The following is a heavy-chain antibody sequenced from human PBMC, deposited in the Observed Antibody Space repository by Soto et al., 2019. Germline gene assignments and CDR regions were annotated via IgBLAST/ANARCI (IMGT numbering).Heavy chain of an antibody. Sequence: PSETLSLTCAVYGGSFSGYYWNWLRQPPGEGLEWIGKIDQSGSTNYNPSLKSRVTMSVDTSRSQFSLKLTSVTAMDTAVYYCARYDYGSGDDYNIDYWGQGTLVTVSS. D-gene: IGHD3-10*01. V-gene: IGHV4-34*10. J-gene: IGHJ4*02. CDR2: IDQSGST. CDR3: ARYDYGSGDDYNIDY. CDR1: GGSFSGYY.